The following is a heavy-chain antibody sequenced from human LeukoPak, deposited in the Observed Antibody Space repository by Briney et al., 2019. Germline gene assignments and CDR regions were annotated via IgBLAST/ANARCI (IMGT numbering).Heavy chain of an antibody. J-gene: IGHJ4*02. Sequence: SETLSLTCTVSGGFLSSYYWSWIRQPPGKGLEWIEYIYYSGSAKYNPSLKSRVTISVDTSKNQFSLKLSSVTAGDTAVYYCARAPGIAAAGTHFDFWGQGTLVTVSS. CDR1: GGFLSSYY. CDR3: ARAPGIAAAGTHFDF. CDR2: IYYSGSA. D-gene: IGHD6-13*01. V-gene: IGHV4-59*01.